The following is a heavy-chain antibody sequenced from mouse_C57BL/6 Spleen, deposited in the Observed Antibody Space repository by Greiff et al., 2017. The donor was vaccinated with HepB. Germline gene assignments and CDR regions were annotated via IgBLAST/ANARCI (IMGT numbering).Heavy chain of an antibody. D-gene: IGHD1-1*02. CDR2: ISYDGSN. CDR3: AILSYYAMDY. Sequence: EVKLVESGPGLVKPSQSLSLTCSVTGYSITSGYYWNWIRQFPGNKLEWMGYISYDGSNNYNPSLKNRISITRDTSKNQFFLKLNSVTTEDTATYYCAILSYYAMDYWGQGTSVTVSS. V-gene: IGHV3-6*01. J-gene: IGHJ4*01. CDR1: GYSITSGYY.